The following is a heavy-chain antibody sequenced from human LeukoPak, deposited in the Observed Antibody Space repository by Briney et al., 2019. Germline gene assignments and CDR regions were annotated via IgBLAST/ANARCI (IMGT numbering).Heavy chain of an antibody. V-gene: IGHV4-38-2*01. CDR1: GYSISSGYY. CDR3: ARYSSSGKGDY. D-gene: IGHD6-13*01. Sequence: SETLSLTCSVSGYSISSGYYWGWIRQPPGKGLEWMGNIYHGGSTYYNSSLKSRVTMSVDTSKNQFSLQLSSVTAADTAVYYCARYSSSGKGDYWGQGTLVTVSS. CDR2: IYHGGST. J-gene: IGHJ4*02.